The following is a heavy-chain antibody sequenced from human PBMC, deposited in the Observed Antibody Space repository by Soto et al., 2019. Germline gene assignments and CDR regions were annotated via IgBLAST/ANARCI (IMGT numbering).Heavy chain of an antibody. CDR2: LYDSGST. CDR3: AIEISPLTTDWYFDL. CDR1: GGSISGGVYY. D-gene: IGHD4-17*01. J-gene: IGHJ2*01. Sequence: QVQLQESGPGLVKPSETLSLTCTVSGGSISGGVYYWNWIREPPGKGLEWIGYLYDSGSTYYNPSLKSRVTISVDTSKNQFSLRLSSVTAADTSVYYCAIEISPLTTDWYFDLWGRGTLVTVSS. V-gene: IGHV4-30-4*01.